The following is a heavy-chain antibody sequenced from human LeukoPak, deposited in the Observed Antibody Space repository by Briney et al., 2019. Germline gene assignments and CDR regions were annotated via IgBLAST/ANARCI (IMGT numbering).Heavy chain of an antibody. D-gene: IGHD4-11*01. CDR2: ISAYNGNT. Sequence: GASVKVSCKASGYTFTSYGISWVRQAPGQGLEWMGWISAYNGNTNYAQKLQGRVTMTTDTSTSTAYMELRSLRSDDTAVYYCARAPGTTVTTELVGYYHYYYMDVWGKGTTVTLSS. J-gene: IGHJ6*03. V-gene: IGHV1-18*01. CDR3: ARAPGTTVTTELVGYYHYYYMDV. CDR1: GYTFTSYG.